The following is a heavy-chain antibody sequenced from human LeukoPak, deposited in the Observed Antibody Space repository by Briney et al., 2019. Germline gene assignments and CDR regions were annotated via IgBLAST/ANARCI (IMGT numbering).Heavy chain of an antibody. CDR3: ARDLGSSWYSLDY. J-gene: IGHJ4*02. D-gene: IGHD6-13*01. CDR1: GYTFTGYY. CDR2: INPNSGGT. V-gene: IGHV1-2*02. Sequence: ASVKVSCKASGYTFTGYYMHWVRQAPGQGLEWMGWINPNSGGTNYAQKFQGRVTMTRDTSIRTAYMELSRLRSDDTAVYYCARDLGSSWYSLDYWGQGTLVTVSS.